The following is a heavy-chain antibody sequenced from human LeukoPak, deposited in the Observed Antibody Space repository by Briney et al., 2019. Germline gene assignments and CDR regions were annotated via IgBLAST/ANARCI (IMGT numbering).Heavy chain of an antibody. CDR1: GGTFSSYT. CDR2: IIPIFGTA. J-gene: IGHJ4*02. Sequence: ASVKVSCKASGGTFSSYTISWVRQAPGQGLEWMGRIIPIFGTANYAQKFQGRVTITTDESTSTAYMELSSLRSEDTAVYYCAINYYDSSGYLPFSYWGQGTLVTVSS. CDR3: AINYYDSSGYLPFSY. V-gene: IGHV1-69*05. D-gene: IGHD3-22*01.